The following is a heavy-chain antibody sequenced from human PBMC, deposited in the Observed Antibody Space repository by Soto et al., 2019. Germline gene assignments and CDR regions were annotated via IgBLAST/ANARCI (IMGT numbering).Heavy chain of an antibody. CDR2: IYYSGTT. D-gene: IGHD1-26*01. CDR3: ARREIQGPIDY. CDR1: GYSISSNNW. J-gene: IGHJ4*02. Sequence: QVQLQESGPGLVKPSDTLSLTCAVSGYSISSNNWGGWIRQPPGKGLEWIGYIYYSGTTYYNPSLKSRVTMSVDTSKNQFSLKLTSVTAVDTAVYYCARREIQGPIDYWGQGTLVTVSS. V-gene: IGHV4-28*01.